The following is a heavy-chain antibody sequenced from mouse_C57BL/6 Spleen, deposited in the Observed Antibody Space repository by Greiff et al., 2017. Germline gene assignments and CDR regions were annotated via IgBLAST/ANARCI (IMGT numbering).Heavy chain of an antibody. CDR2: IYPGDGDT. CDR1: GYAFSSSW. CDR3: ARSGFYDDGNAMDY. Sequence: VQLQESGPELVKPGASVKISCKASGYAFSSSWLNCLKQRPGKGLEWIGRIYPGDGDTNYNGKFKGKATLTAEKSSSTAYMQLSSLTSEDSAVYFCARSGFYDDGNAMDYWGQGTSVTVSS. V-gene: IGHV1-82*01. D-gene: IGHD1-1*01. J-gene: IGHJ4*01.